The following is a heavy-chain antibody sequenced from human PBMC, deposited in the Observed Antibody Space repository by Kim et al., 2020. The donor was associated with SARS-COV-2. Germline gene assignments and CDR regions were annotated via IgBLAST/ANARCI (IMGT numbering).Heavy chain of an antibody. Sequence: SETLSLTCAVYGGSFSGYYWSWIRQPPGKGLEWIGEINHSGSTNYNPSLKSRVTISVDTSKNQFSLKLSSVTAADTAVYYCARGRITMIVVAYSKTFWFDPWGQGTLVTVSS. J-gene: IGHJ5*02. D-gene: IGHD3-22*01. V-gene: IGHV4-34*01. CDR2: INHSGST. CDR3: ARGRITMIVVAYSKTFWFDP. CDR1: GGSFSGYY.